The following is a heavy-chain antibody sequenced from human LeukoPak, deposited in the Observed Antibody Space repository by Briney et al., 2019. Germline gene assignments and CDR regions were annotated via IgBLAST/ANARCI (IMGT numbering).Heavy chain of an antibody. CDR3: ARDEVLVGGSYFGY. CDR2: INPNSGGT. D-gene: IGHD1-26*01. CDR1: GFTFSSYG. J-gene: IGHJ4*02. Sequence: GGSLRLSCAASGFTFSSYGMHWVRQAPGQGLEWMGWINPNSGGTNYAQKFQGRVTMTRDTSISTAYMELSRLRSDDTAVYYCARDEVLVGGSYFGYWGQGTLVTVSS. V-gene: IGHV1-2*02.